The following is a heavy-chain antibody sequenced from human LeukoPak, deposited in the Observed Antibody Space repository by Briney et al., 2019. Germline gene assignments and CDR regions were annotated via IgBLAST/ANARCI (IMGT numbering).Heavy chain of an antibody. J-gene: IGHJ4*02. Sequence: GGSLRLSCAASGFTFSGSAMHWVRQASGKGLEWVGRIRSKANSYATAYAASVKGRFTISRDDSKNTAYLQMNSLKPEDTAVYYCTRHNADSSGRHDYWGQGXLVTVSS. D-gene: IGHD3-22*01. CDR3: TRHNADSSGRHDY. CDR2: IRSKANSYAT. CDR1: GFTFSGSA. V-gene: IGHV3-73*01.